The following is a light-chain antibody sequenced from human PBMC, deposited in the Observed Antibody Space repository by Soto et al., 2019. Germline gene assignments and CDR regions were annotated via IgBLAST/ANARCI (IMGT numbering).Light chain of an antibody. V-gene: IGLV2-11*01. J-gene: IGLJ7*01. CDR2: AVN. Sequence: QSALTQPRSVSGSPGQSVTISCTGTSSDVGDYNYVSWYQQHPGKAPKLFIYAVNMRPSGVPDRFSGSKSGNTASLTISGLQAEDEAYYSCCSYAGSYTWVFGGGTQLTVL. CDR1: SSDVGDYNY. CDR3: CSYAGSYTWV.